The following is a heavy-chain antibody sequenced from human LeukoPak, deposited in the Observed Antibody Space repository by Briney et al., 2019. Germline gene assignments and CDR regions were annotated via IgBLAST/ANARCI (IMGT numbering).Heavy chain of an antibody. Sequence: SETLSLTCTVSGASFNSDDQYWNWIRQSPGKGLEWIGSIHPSGMLYNNPSLEGRVTMSRDTSKNQFSLNLNSVTAADTAVYYCARWGLAGEYYFDYWGQGTLVTVSS. V-gene: IGHV4-31*03. CDR1: GASFNSDDQY. CDR3: ARWGLAGEYYFDY. J-gene: IGHJ4*02. CDR2: IHPSGML. D-gene: IGHD7-27*01.